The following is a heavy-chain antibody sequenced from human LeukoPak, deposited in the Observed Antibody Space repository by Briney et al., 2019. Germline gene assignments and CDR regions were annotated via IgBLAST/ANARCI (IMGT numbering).Heavy chain of an antibody. CDR3: ARTAARRFDY. Sequence: ASVKVSCTASGYTFPSYFMHWVRQAPGQGLEWMGIINPTGGSTTYAQKFQGRVTMTRDTSTSTVYMELSSLRSDDTVVYYCARTAARRFDYWGQGTLVTVSS. CDR2: INPTGGST. J-gene: IGHJ4*02. CDR1: GYTFPSYF. V-gene: IGHV1-46*01. D-gene: IGHD6-6*01.